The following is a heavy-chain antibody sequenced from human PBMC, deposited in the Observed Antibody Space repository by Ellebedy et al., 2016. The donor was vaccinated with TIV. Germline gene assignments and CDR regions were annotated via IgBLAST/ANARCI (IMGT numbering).Heavy chain of an antibody. V-gene: IGHV4-39*06. CDR1: GGSISSNTYS. D-gene: IGHD6-19*01. J-gene: IGHJ5*02. CDR3: ASEGIEVAASLKWFDP. Sequence: SETLSLXCTVCGGSISSNTYSWGWIRPPPGQGLEWIGTFYYSGNTDYNPSLKSRVTISVDTSQNQFALHPPSVTAAATAVYYCASEGIEVAASLKWFDPWGQGTRVTVSS. CDR2: FYYSGNT.